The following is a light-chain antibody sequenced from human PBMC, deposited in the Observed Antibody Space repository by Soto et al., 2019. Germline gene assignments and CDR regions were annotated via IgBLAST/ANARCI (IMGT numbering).Light chain of an antibody. V-gene: IGLV2-11*01. Sequence: QSALTQPRSVSGSPGQSVTVSCTGTSSDVGGYNFVSWYQHHPGKAPKLMIYDVTKRPSGVPDRFSGSKSGNTASLTISGLQAEDEAVYFCCSYAGTYVDVFGTGTKLTVL. CDR3: CSYAGTYVDV. J-gene: IGLJ1*01. CDR1: SSDVGGYNF. CDR2: DVT.